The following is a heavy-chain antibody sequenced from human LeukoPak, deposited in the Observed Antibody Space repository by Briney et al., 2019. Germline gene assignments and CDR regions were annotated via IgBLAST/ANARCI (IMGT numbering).Heavy chain of an antibody. D-gene: IGHD3-22*01. CDR2: INPSGGTT. CDR3: ANGGTYSSGP. J-gene: IGHJ5*02. Sequence: ASVKVSCKASGYTFTSYYIHWVRQAPGQGLEWMGIINPSGGTTSYAQKFQDRVTMTRDTSTSTAYMELRSLRAEDTAVYYCANGGTYSSGPWGQGTLVTVSS. V-gene: IGHV1-46*01. CDR1: GYTFTSYY.